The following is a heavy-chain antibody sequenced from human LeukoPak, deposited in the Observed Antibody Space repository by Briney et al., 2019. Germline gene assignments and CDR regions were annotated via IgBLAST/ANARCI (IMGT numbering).Heavy chain of an antibody. D-gene: IGHD3-10*01. CDR1: GFTFSSYG. J-gene: IGHJ4*02. CDR3: ARGGSGSYYQSY. CDR2: TNSDGSSR. Sequence: GGSLRLSCAASGFTFSSYGMHWVRQAPGKGLVWVSRTNSDGSSRSYADSVKGRFTISRDNAKNTLFLQMNSLRAEDTAVYYCARGGSGSYYQSYWGQGTLVTVSS. V-gene: IGHV3-74*01.